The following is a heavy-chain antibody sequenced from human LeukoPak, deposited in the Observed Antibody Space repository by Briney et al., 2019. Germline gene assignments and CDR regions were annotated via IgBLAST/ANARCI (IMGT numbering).Heavy chain of an antibody. D-gene: IGHD1-20*01. CDR3: ARDLRYNWSPTDLDY. Sequence: PGGSLRLSCAASGFTFSSYAMSWVRQAPGKGLEWVSTISGSGGNTYFSDSVKGRFTISRDNAKNSLYLQMNSLRDEDTAVYYCARDLRYNWSPTDLDYWGQGTLVTVSS. CDR2: ISGSGGNT. V-gene: IGHV3-23*01. CDR1: GFTFSSYA. J-gene: IGHJ4*02.